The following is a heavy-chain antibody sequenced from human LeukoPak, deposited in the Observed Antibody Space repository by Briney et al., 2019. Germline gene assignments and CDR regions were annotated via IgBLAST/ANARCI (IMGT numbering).Heavy chain of an antibody. CDR2: VRSRANSYAT. V-gene: IGHV3-73*01. CDR3: TTHYYDSSGYHYGAFDY. D-gene: IGHD3-22*01. CDR1: GFTFSGSA. J-gene: IGHJ4*02. Sequence: GGSLRLSCAASGFTFSGSAMHWVRQASGKGLEWVGRVRSRANSYATTYAASVKGRFSISRDDSKNTAFLEMNSLKTEDTAVYYCTTHYYDSSGYHYGAFDYWGQGTLVTVSS.